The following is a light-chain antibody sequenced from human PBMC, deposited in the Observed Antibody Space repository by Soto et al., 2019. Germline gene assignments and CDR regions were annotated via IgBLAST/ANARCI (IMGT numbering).Light chain of an antibody. V-gene: IGKV1-27*01. CDR3: QKYSSVPV. CDR2: AAS. J-gene: IGKJ3*01. CDR1: QDIRNF. Sequence: DIQMTQSPTSLSASVGDRVTITCRASQDIRNFVAWYQQKPGKAPKLLIYAASTLQSEVPSRFSGSGSGTDFTLSLNSPQPEDVATYSCQKYSSVPVFGPGTKVEIK.